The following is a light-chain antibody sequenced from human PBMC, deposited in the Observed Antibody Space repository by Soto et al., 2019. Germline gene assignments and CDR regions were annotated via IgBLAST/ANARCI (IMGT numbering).Light chain of an antibody. CDR2: AAS. Sequence: DIQVTQSPSSLSASVRDRVTITCRASQSINSHLNWYQQKPGKAPKLLIYAASSLQSGVPSRFSGSGSGTDFTLTITSLQPEDFATYYCQQSYGTPWTFGQGTKVEIK. V-gene: IGKV1-39*01. J-gene: IGKJ1*01. CDR1: QSINSH. CDR3: QQSYGTPWT.